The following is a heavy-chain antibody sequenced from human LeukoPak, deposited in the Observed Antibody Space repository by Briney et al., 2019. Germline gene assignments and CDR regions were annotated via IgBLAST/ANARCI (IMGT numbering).Heavy chain of an antibody. Sequence: GGSLRLSCAASGFTFSSYSMNWVRQAPGKGLEWVSSISSSSSYIYYADSVKGRFTISRDNAKNSLYLQMNSLRAEDTAVYYCARVGVDYYDSIMGYWGQGTLVTVSS. J-gene: IGHJ4*02. CDR2: ISSSSSYI. V-gene: IGHV3-21*01. D-gene: IGHD3-22*01. CDR3: ARVGVDYYDSIMGY. CDR1: GFTFSSYS.